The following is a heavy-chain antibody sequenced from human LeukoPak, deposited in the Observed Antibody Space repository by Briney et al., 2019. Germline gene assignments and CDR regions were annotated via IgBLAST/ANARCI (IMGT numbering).Heavy chain of an antibody. D-gene: IGHD2-15*01. Sequence: GSLRLSCAASGFTFSSYAMSWVRQAPGKGLEWVSAISGSGGSTYYADSVKGRFTISRDNSKNTLYLQMNSLRAEDTAVYYCATRAYCSGGSCSYYFDYWGQGTLVTVSS. CDR2: ISGSGGST. V-gene: IGHV3-23*01. CDR1: GFTFSSYA. J-gene: IGHJ4*02. CDR3: ATRAYCSGGSCSYYFDY.